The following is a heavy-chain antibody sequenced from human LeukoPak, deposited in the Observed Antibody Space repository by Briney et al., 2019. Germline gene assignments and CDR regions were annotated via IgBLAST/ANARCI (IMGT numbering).Heavy chain of an antibody. J-gene: IGHJ5*02. CDR3: ARDVGFVNDCSSTSCPNWFDP. Sequence: QPGRSLRLSCAASGFTFSSYGMHWVRQAPGKGLEWVAVIWYDGSNKYYADSVKGRFTISRDNSKNTLYLQMNSLRAEDTAVYYCARDVGFVNDCSSTSCPNWFDPWGQGTLVTVSS. CDR2: IWYDGSNK. CDR1: GFTFSSYG. D-gene: IGHD2-2*01. V-gene: IGHV3-33*01.